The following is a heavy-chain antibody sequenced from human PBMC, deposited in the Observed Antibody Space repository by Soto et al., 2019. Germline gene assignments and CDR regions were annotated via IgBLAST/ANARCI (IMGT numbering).Heavy chain of an antibody. CDR2: FKSKTHGGTT. CDR3: TTERSPTRSEAFDH. J-gene: IGHJ4*01. Sequence: GCLRLSCAASGITFSNAWLSWVRQAPGKALEWVGPFKSKTHGGTTDYAAPATSTFTISREDSTNTLNRQMISLRTEATAAYYCTTERSPTRSEAFDHWGQGTQVTVSS. V-gene: IGHV3-15*01. CDR1: GITFSNAW.